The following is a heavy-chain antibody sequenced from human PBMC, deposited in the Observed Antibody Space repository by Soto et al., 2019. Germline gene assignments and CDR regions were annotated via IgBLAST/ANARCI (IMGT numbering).Heavy chain of an antibody. J-gene: IGHJ6*02. Sequence: ASVKVSCKASGCTFTSYAMHWVRQAPGQRLEWMGWINAGNGNTKYSQKFQGRVTITRDTSASTAYMELSSLRSEDTAVYYCARVLGSWSPGNYYYGMDVWGQGTTVTVSS. V-gene: IGHV1-3*01. CDR1: GCTFTSYA. D-gene: IGHD6-13*01. CDR3: ARVLGSWSPGNYYYGMDV. CDR2: INAGNGNT.